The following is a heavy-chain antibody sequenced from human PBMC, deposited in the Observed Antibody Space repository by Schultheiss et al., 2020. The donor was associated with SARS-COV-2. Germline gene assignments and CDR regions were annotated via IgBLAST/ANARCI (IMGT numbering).Heavy chain of an antibody. D-gene: IGHD3-22*01. Sequence: GGSLRLSCAASGFTFSSYAMHWVRQAPGKGLEWVAVISYDGSNKYYADSVKGRFTISRDNSKNTLYLQMNSLRAEDTAVYYCARDGYYYDSSGYYHIFDYWGQGTLVTVSS. CDR3: ARDGYYYDSSGYYHIFDY. J-gene: IGHJ4*02. CDR1: GFTFSSYA. V-gene: IGHV3-30*01. CDR2: ISYDGSNK.